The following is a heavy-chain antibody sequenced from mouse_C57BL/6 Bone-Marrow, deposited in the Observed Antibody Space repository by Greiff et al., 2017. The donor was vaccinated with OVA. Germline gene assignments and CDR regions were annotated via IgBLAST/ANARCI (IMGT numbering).Heavy chain of an antibody. J-gene: IGHJ1*03. Sequence: EVKLMESGGGLVQPKGSLKLSCAASGFSFNTYAMSWVRQAPGKGLEWVARIRSKSNNYATYYADTLKVRFTISRDDSESMLYLQMNNLKTEDTAMYNCVRHDVYWYFDVWGTGTAVTVSS. CDR2: IRSKSNNYAT. D-gene: IGHD2-3*01. V-gene: IGHV10-1*01. CDR1: GFSFNTYA. CDR3: VRHDVYWYFDV.